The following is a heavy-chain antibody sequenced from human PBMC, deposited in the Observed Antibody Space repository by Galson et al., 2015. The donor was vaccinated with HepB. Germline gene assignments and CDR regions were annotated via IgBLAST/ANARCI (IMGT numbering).Heavy chain of an antibody. J-gene: IGHJ4*02. CDR2: ISYDGSNK. V-gene: IGHV3-30*04. D-gene: IGHD4-23*01. CDR1: GFTFSSYA. CDR3: ARSAKGGNSRDLVLSY. Sequence: SLRLSCAASGFTFSSYAMHWVRQAPGKGLEWVAVISYDGSNKYYADSVKGRFTISRDNSKNTLYLQMNSLRAEDTAVYYCARSAKGGNSRDLVLSYWGQGTLVTVSS.